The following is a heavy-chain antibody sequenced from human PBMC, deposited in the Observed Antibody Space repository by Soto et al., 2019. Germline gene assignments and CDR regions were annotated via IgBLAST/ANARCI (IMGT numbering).Heavy chain of an antibody. J-gene: IGHJ6*03. CDR2: IYYSGST. CDR1: GGSISSLKHY. Sequence: QVQLQESGPGLVKPSQTLSLTCTVSGGSISSLKHYWTWIRQHPGKGLEWIGYIYYSGSTYYNPSLKSRVSISVDTSKNQFSLKLTSVTAADTAVYYCARDNQNTPSYYYMDVWGRGTTVTVSS. CDR3: ARDNQNTPSYYYMDV. V-gene: IGHV4-31*03.